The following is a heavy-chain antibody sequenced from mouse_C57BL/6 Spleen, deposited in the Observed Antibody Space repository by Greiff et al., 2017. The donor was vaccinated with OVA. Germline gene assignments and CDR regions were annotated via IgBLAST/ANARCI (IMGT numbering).Heavy chain of an antibody. V-gene: IGHV1-61*01. D-gene: IGHD3-3*01. CDR2: IYPSDSET. J-gene: IGHJ2*01. CDR3: ARTLGGTDY. Sequence: VQLQQSGAELVRPGSSVKLSCKASGYTFTSYWMDWVKQRPGQGLEWIGNIYPSDSETHYNQKFKDKATLTVDKSSSTAYMQLSSLTSEDSAVYYCARTLGGTDYWGQGTTLTVSS. CDR1: GYTFTSYW.